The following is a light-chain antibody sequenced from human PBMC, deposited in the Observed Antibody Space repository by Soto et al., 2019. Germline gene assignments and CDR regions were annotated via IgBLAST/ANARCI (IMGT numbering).Light chain of an antibody. CDR2: GAS. J-gene: IGKJ1*01. V-gene: IGKV3-20*01. CDR1: QRVSSGS. Sequence: EIVLTQSPGTLSLSPWERATLSCRASQRVSSGSLAWSKQKPGQAPRFLIYGASTRATGNPDRFSGTGSGTDFTLTISRLEPEDFAVYYCQQYGTSPTTFGQGTKVDIK. CDR3: QQYGTSPTT.